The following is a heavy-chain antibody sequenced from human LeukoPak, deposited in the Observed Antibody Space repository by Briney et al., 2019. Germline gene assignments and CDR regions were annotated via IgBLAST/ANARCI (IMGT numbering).Heavy chain of an antibody. V-gene: IGHV4-59*08. CDR1: GGSISSYY. Sequence: PSETLSLTCTVSGGSISSYYWSWIRQPPGKGLEWIGYIYYSGSTNYNPSLKSRVTISVDTSKNQFSLKLSSVTAADTAVYYCARRWNGGGGKYFDYWGQGTLVTVSS. J-gene: IGHJ4*02. CDR3: ARRWNGGGGKYFDY. D-gene: IGHD1-1*01. CDR2: IYYSGST.